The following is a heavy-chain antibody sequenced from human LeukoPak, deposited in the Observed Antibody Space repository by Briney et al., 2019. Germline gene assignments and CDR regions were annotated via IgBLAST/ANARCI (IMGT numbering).Heavy chain of an antibody. J-gene: IGHJ4*02. CDR1: GFTFRDYA. Sequence: GGSLRFSCTASGFTFRDYAMSWVRQAPGKGLEWVALIRRNASGYTTEYAASVRVRFTILRDDSKSIAYLQMNSVKAEDAAVYYCTRPIYCSTSGCQGYYFDYWGQGTLVTVSS. CDR2: IRRNASGYTT. D-gene: IGHD2-2*01. CDR3: TRPIYCSTSGCQGYYFDY. V-gene: IGHV3-49*04.